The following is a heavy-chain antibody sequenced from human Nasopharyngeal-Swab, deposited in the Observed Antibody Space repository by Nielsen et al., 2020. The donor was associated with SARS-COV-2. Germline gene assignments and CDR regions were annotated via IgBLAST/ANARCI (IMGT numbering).Heavy chain of an antibody. CDR3: ARDSSIWAVAGTFFDY. CDR1: GFTFSSYA. J-gene: IGHJ4*02. V-gene: IGHV3-30-3*01. D-gene: IGHD6-19*01. Sequence: GESLKIPCAASGFTFSSYAMHWVRQAPGKGLEWVAVISYDGSNKYYADSVKGRFTISRDNSKNTLYLQMNSLRAEDTAVYYCARDSSIWAVAGTFFDYWGQGTLATVSS. CDR2: ISYDGSNK.